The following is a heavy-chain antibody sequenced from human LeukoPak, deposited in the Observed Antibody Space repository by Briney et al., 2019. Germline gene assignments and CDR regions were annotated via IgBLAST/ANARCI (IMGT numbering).Heavy chain of an antibody. Sequence: SETLSLTCTVSGGSISSYYWSWIRQPTGKGLEWIGRIYTSGSTNYNPSLKSRVTMSVDTSKNQFSLKLGSVTAADTAVYYCARDTNDYGDLYYFDYWGQGTLVTVSS. J-gene: IGHJ4*02. CDR3: ARDTNDYGDLYYFDY. V-gene: IGHV4-4*07. CDR2: IYTSGST. CDR1: GGSISSYY. D-gene: IGHD4-17*01.